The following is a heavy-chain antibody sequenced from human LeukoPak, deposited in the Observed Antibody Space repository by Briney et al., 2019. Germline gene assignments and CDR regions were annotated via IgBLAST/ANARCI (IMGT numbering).Heavy chain of an antibody. D-gene: IGHD6-13*01. CDR2: ISSSSSYT. J-gene: IGHJ4*02. CDR3: ASPAAGPNFDC. Sequence: GGSLRLSCAASGFTLSDYYMSWIRQAPGKGLEWVSYISSSSSYTNYADSVKGRFTISRDNSKNSLYLQMNSLRAEDTAVYYCASPAAGPNFDCWGQGTLVTVSS. CDR1: GFTLSDYY. V-gene: IGHV3-11*03.